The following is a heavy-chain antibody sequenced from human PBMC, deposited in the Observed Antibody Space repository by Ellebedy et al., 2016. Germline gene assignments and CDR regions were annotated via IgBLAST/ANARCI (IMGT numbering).Heavy chain of an antibody. V-gene: IGHV3-11*01. D-gene: IGHD5-12*01. CDR2: ISSAGTST. Sequence: GESLKISCVASGFTFDDYPMAWIRQTPERGLEWVSYISSAGTSTYYADSVRGRFTISRDNTEKTLDLQMNDLRPEDTALYYCARGRIVARVFDPWGQGTRVTVSS. J-gene: IGHJ5*02. CDR1: GFTFDDYP. CDR3: ARGRIVARVFDP.